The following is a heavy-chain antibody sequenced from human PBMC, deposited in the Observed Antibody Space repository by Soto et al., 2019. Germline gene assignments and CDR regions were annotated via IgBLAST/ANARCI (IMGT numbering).Heavy chain of an antibody. J-gene: IGHJ6*02. Sequence: QLQLQESGPGLVKPSETLSLTCTVSGGSISSSSYYWGWIRQPPGKGLEWIGSIYYSGSTYYNPSLKSRVTMSVDTSKNQFALKLSSVTAAATGVYYCARHRYSSSSPGYGMDVWGQGTTVTVSS. CDR2: IYYSGST. CDR1: GGSISSSSYY. V-gene: IGHV4-39*01. CDR3: ARHRYSSSSPGYGMDV. D-gene: IGHD6-6*01.